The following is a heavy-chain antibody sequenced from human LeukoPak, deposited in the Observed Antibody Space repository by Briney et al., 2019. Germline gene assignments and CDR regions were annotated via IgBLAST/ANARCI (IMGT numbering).Heavy chain of an antibody. CDR1: GFTFSSYS. J-gene: IGHJ4*02. Sequence: PGGSLRLSCAASGFTFSSYSMNWVRQALGKGLEWVSSISSSSSYIYYADSVKGRFTISRDNAKNSLYLQMNSLRAEDTAVYYCARDSKAGYGDLFDYWGQGTLVTVSS. V-gene: IGHV3-21*01. CDR3: ARDSKAGYGDLFDY. D-gene: IGHD4-17*01. CDR2: ISSSSSYI.